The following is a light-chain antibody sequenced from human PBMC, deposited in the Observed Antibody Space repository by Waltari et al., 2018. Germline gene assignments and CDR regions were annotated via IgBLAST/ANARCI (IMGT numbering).Light chain of an antibody. CDR3: QQSYSTPV. J-gene: IGKJ4*01. Sequence: DIQMTQSPSSLSASVGYRVTITCRASQSIISSLNWYQQKPGKAPKLLIYAASNLQTGVPSRFSGSGSGTDFTLTITSLQPEDFATYYCQQSYSTPVFGGGTKVEIK. CDR1: QSIISS. V-gene: IGKV1-39*01. CDR2: AAS.